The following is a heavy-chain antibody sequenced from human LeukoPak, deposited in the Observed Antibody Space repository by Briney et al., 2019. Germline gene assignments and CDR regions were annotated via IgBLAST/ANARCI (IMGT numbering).Heavy chain of an antibody. D-gene: IGHD6-13*01. Sequence: ASVKVSCKASGYTFTGYYMHWVRQAPGQGLEWMGWINPNSGGTNYTQKFQGWVTMTRDTSISTAYMELSRLRSDDTAVYYCGGAWDSSSWVDYWGQGTLVTVSS. V-gene: IGHV1-2*04. CDR1: GYTFTGYY. CDR2: INPNSGGT. J-gene: IGHJ4*02. CDR3: GGAWDSSSWVDY.